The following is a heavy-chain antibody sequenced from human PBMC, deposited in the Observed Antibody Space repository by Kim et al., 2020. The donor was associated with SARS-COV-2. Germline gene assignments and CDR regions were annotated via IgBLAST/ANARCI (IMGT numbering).Heavy chain of an antibody. Sequence: GGSLRLSCGVSGFPFRRYWMHWVRRAPGKGLVWVARTNEDGSVTNYADSVKGRFTISRDNAGNTLYLQLNSLTVEDTAIYYCARDLSGADDYWVQGTLVT. CDR2: TNEDGSVT. J-gene: IGHJ4*02. CDR1: GFPFRRYW. CDR3: ARDLSGADDY. V-gene: IGHV3-74*01. D-gene: IGHD3-10*01.